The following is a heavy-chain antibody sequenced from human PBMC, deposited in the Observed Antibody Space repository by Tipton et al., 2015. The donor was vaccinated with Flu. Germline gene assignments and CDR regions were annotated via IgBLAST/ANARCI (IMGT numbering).Heavy chain of an antibody. CDR2: IYYSGST. V-gene: IGHV4-31*03. CDR1: GGSISSGGYN. D-gene: IGHD1-26*01. J-gene: IGHJ3*02. CDR3: AKVGIVGAPDAFDI. Sequence: TLSLTCTVSGGSISSGGYNWSWVRQHPGKGLEWIVYIYYSGSTYYNPSLKSRVTISVDTSKNQFSLKLSSVTAADTALYYCAKVGIVGAPDAFDIWGQGTMVTVSA.